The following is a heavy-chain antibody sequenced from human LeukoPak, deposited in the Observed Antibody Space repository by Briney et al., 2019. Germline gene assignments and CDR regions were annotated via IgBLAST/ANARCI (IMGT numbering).Heavy chain of an antibody. CDR1: GGSISSSRYY. J-gene: IGHJ3*02. Sequence: SETLSLTCAVSGGSISSSRYYWSWIRQPPGKGLEWIGYINYSGSTNYNPSLKSRVTISVDSSKNKLSLKLSSVTAADTAVYYCASVYRDGYNEGAFDIWGQGTMVTVSS. V-gene: IGHV4-61*01. D-gene: IGHD5-24*01. CDR3: ASVYRDGYNEGAFDI. CDR2: INYSGST.